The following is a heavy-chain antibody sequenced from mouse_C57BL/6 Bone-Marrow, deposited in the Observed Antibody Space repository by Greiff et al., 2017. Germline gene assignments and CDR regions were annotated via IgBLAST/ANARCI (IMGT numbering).Heavy chain of an antibody. CDR1: GFTFSSYG. Sequence: EVHLVESGGDLVKPGGSLKLSCAASGFTFSSYGMSWVRQTPDKRLEWVATISSGGSYTYSPDSVKGRFTISRDNAKNTLYLQMSSLKSEDTAMYYCARPGDPYYFDYWGQGTTLTVSS. CDR3: ARPGDPYYFDY. J-gene: IGHJ2*01. CDR2: ISSGGSYT. V-gene: IGHV5-6*01.